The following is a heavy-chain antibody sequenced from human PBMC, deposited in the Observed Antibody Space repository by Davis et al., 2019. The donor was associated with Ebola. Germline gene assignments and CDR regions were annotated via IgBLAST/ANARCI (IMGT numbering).Heavy chain of an antibody. D-gene: IGHD2-2*01. Sequence: AASVKVSCKASEYTFSNYAINWVRQAPGQGLEWMGWINTNTGNPMYAQAFTGRFVFSLDTSINTPYLQISSLKAEDTAVYYCARSSMTQDAFDIWGQGTMVTVSS. CDR1: EYTFSNYA. V-gene: IGHV7-4-1*02. CDR2: INTNTGNP. CDR3: ARSSMTQDAFDI. J-gene: IGHJ3*02.